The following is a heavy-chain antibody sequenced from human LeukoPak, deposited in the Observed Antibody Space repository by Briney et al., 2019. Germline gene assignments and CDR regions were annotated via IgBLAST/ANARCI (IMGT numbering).Heavy chain of an antibody. J-gene: IGHJ5*02. CDR2: IWYDGSNK. V-gene: IGHV3-33*01. Sequence: PGRSLRLSCVASGFTFSSYGMHWVRQAPGKGLEWVAVIWYDGSNKYFADSVKGRFTISRDNSKNTLYLQMNSLGAEDTAVYYCARDQPGTYTLSSTWGQGTLVTVSS. CDR1: GFTFSSYG. D-gene: IGHD6-19*01. CDR3: ARDQPGTYTLSST.